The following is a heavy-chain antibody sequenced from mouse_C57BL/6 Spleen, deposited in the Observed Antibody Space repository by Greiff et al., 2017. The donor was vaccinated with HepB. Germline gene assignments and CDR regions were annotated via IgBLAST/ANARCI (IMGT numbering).Heavy chain of an antibody. CDR1: GYSFTGYY. V-gene: IGHV1-42*01. CDR3: ARSLYGNYVYYAMDY. CDR2: INPSTGGT. Sequence: EVQLVESGPELVKPGASVKISCKASGYSFTGYYMNWVKQSPEKSLEWIGEINPSTGGTTYNQKFKAKATLTVDKSSSTAYMQLKSLTSEDSAVYYCARSLYGNYVYYAMDYWGQGTSVTVSS. D-gene: IGHD2-1*01. J-gene: IGHJ4*01.